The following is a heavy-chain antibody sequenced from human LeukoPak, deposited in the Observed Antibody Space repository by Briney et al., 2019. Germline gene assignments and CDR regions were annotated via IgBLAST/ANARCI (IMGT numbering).Heavy chain of an antibody. D-gene: IGHD5-18*01. V-gene: IGHV4-4*07. CDR3: ARSGSRYGADAFDI. CDR1: GGSVSNFF. Sequence: SETLFLTCSVSGGSVSNFFWSWIRQPAGKGLEWIGRIYTSGSTNYNPSLKSRVTMSQDTSKNQFSLRLTSVTAADTAVYYCARSGSRYGADAFDIWGRGTMVTVS. CDR2: IYTSGST. J-gene: IGHJ3*02.